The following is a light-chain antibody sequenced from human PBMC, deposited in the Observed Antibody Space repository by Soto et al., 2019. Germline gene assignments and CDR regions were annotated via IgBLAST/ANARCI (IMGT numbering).Light chain of an antibody. J-gene: IGKJ1*01. V-gene: IGKV1-39*01. CDR3: QQNYIPPPT. CDR2: AAS. Sequence: DILMTQSPSSLSASVGDRVTITCRASQTISTFLNWYQQKPGKAPKPLIFAASSLQSEVPSRFSGSGSGTEFILTISCLQPEDFATYYCQQNYIPPPTFGQGTKV. CDR1: QTISTF.